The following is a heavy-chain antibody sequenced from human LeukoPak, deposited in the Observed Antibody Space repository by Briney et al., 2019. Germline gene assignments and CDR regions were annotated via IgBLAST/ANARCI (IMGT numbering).Heavy chain of an antibody. D-gene: IGHD5-18*01. CDR3: GKARGSYGINDAFDI. CDR2: MSYDGSNK. Sequence: GGSLRLSCAASGFIFSSYDMHWVRQAPGKGLEWVAVMSYDGSNKYYADSVKGRFTISRDNSKNTLYLQMNSLTAEDTAVYYCGKARGSYGINDAFDIWGQGTMVTVSS. V-gene: IGHV3-30*18. CDR1: GFIFSSYD. J-gene: IGHJ3*02.